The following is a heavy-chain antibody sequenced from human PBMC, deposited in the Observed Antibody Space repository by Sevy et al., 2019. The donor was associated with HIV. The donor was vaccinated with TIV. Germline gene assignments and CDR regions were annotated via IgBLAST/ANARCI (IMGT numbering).Heavy chain of an antibody. J-gene: IGHJ4*02. D-gene: IGHD3-22*01. Sequence: GESLKISCAATGFTFSNYAMHWVRQAPGKGMEWVAIIWSDGAYQYHGDSVKGRFTISRDNSKNTLYLQMNNVRVEDTAVYYCARGGYYYDNAAYYALDSWGLGTLVTVSS. CDR2: IWSDGAYQ. CDR3: ARGGYYYDNAAYYALDS. CDR1: GFTFSNYA. V-gene: IGHV3-33*01.